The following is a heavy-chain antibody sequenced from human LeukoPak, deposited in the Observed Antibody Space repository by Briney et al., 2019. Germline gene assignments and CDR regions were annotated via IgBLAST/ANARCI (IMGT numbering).Heavy chain of an antibody. D-gene: IGHD6-13*01. CDR1: GGSISSSSYY. V-gene: IGHV4-39*07. J-gene: IGHJ4*02. CDR2: IYYSGST. Sequence: PSETLSLTCTVSGGSISSSSYYWGWIRQPPGKGLEWIGSIYYSGSTYYNPPLKSRVTISVDTSKNQFSLKLSSVTAADTAVYYCASRIAAAGDPFDYWGQGTLVTVSS. CDR3: ASRIAAAGDPFDY.